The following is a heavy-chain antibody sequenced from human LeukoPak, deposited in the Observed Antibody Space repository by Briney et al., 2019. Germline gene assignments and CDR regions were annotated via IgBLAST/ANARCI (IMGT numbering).Heavy chain of an antibody. V-gene: IGHV1-69*06. J-gene: IGHJ4*02. CDR2: IIPIFGTA. CDR3: ATTNDDYGDYTLDY. CDR1: GGTFSSYA. Sequence: ASVKVSCKASGGTFSSYAISWVRQAPGQGLEWMGGIIPIFGTANYAQKFQGRVPITADKSTSTAYMELSSLRSEDTAVYYCATTNDDYGDYTLDYWGQGTLVTVSS. D-gene: IGHD4-17*01.